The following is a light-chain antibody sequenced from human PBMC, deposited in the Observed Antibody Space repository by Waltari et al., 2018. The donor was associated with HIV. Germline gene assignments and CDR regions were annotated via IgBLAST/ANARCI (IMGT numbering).Light chain of an antibody. J-gene: IGLJ3*02. CDR1: ALPRQY. Sequence: SYELTQPASVSVSPGQTASITCSGDALPRQYVYWYQQKPGKVPVLGIYKDNERPSGIPERFSGSSSGTTATLTISGVQAEDESDYYCQSADSSGTYRVFGGGTKVTVL. CDR3: QSADSSGTYRV. V-gene: IGLV3-25*03. CDR2: KDN.